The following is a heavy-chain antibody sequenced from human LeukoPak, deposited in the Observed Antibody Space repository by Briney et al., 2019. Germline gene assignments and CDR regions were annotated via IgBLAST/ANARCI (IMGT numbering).Heavy chain of an antibody. CDR1: GFTFRSYG. D-gene: IGHD6-19*01. J-gene: IGHJ4*02. V-gene: IGHV3-33*01. Sequence: GRSLRLSCAASGFTFRSYGMHWVRQAPGKGLEWVAVIWYDGSNKYYADSVKGRFTISRDNSKNTLYPQMNSLRAEDTAVYYCARDERSSGWCFDYWGQGTLVTVSA. CDR2: IWYDGSNK. CDR3: ARDERSSGWCFDY.